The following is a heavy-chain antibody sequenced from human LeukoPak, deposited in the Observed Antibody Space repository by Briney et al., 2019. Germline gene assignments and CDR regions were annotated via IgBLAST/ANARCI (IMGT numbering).Heavy chain of an antibody. CDR3: ATDLGEGGN. CDR1: GGSVNSKNW. J-gene: IGHJ4*02. CDR2: INHAGTT. V-gene: IGHV4-4*02. D-gene: IGHD3-10*01. Sequence: SETLSLTCTVSGGSVNSKNWWNWVRQPPEKGLEWIGDINHAGTTNYNPSLESRVTISIDKSKNRFSLRLTSVAAADTAVYYCATDLGEGGNWGQGTLVTVSS.